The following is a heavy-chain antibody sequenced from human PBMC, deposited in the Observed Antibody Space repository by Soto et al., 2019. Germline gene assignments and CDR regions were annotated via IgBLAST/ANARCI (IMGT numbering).Heavy chain of an antibody. V-gene: IGHV4-30-4*01. CDR3: ARGRYCLTGRCFPNWFDS. J-gene: IGHJ5*01. Sequence: SETLSLTCTVSGDSISNLDYFWAWIRQPPGQALEYIGYIYKSATTYYNPSFESRVAISADTSKSQFSLNVTSVTAADTAVYFCARGRYCLTGRCFPNWFDSWGQGALVTVSS. CDR1: GDSISNLDYF. D-gene: IGHD7-27*01. CDR2: IYKSATT.